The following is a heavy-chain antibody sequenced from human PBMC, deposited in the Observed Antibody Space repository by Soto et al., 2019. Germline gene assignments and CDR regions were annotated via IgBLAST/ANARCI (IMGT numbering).Heavy chain of an antibody. CDR3: AKGYSGYDSFDY. Sequence: GGSLRLSCAASVFTFSSYAMSWVRQAPGKGLEWVSAISGSGGSTYYADSVKGRFTISRDNSKNTLYLQMNSLRAEDTAVYYCAKGYSGYDSFDYWGQGTLVTVSS. CDR2: ISGSGGST. V-gene: IGHV3-23*01. D-gene: IGHD5-12*01. J-gene: IGHJ4*02. CDR1: VFTFSSYA.